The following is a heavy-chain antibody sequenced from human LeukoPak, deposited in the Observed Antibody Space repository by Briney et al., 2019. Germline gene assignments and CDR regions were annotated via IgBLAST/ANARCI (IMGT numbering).Heavy chain of an antibody. CDR2: INHSGST. J-gene: IGHJ4*02. D-gene: IGHD2-15*01. CDR1: GGSFSGYY. V-gene: IGHV4-34*01. Sequence: SETLSLTCAVYGGSFSGYYWSWIRQPPGKGLEWIGEINHSGSTNYNPSLKSRVTISVDTSKNQFSLKLSSVTAADTAVYYCASRPKFVGYCSGGSCYEYHFDYWGQGTLVTVSS. CDR3: ASRPKFVGYCSGGSCYEYHFDY.